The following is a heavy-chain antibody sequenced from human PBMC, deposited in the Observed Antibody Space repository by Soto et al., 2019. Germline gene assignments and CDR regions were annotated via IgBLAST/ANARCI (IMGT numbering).Heavy chain of an antibody. CDR2: ISGSGGST. Sequence: GSLRLSCAASGFTFSSYAMSWVRQAPGKGLEWVSAISGSGGSTYYADSVKGRFTISRDNSKNTLYLQMNSLRAEDTAVYYCAKALHGGGYCSGGSCSAPWFDPWGQGTLVTVSS. J-gene: IGHJ5*02. CDR1: GFTFSSYA. V-gene: IGHV3-23*01. CDR3: AKALHGGGYCSGGSCSAPWFDP. D-gene: IGHD2-15*01.